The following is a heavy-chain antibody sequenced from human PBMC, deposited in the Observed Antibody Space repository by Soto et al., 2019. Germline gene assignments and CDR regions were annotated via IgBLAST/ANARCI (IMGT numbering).Heavy chain of an antibody. CDR3: AKSPPWSSSSPNYFDY. CDR1: EFTFDDYA. D-gene: IGHD6-13*01. V-gene: IGHV3-9*01. Sequence: HPGGSLRISCASSEFTFDDYATHCVRQAPGKGLEWVSGISWNSGSIGYADSVKGRFTISRDNAKNSLYLQMNSLRAEDTALYYCAKSPPWSSSSPNYFDYWGQGTLVTVSS. J-gene: IGHJ4*02. CDR2: ISWNSGSI.